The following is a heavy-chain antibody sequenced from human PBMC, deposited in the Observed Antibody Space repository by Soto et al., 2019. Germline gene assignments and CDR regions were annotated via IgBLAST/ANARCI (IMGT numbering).Heavy chain of an antibody. Sequence: SETLSLTCIVSGESLSSSSYYWVWIRQPQGKGLEWIGSIYHSGRTYYNPSLKSRVYISSDPSKNQFSLKLSPVTAADTALYYCARQRTTVVTQAYFDYWGQGALVTVSS. CDR2: IYHSGRT. D-gene: IGHD2-21*02. CDR3: ARQRTTVVTQAYFDY. CDR1: GESLSSSSYY. J-gene: IGHJ4*02. V-gene: IGHV4-39*01.